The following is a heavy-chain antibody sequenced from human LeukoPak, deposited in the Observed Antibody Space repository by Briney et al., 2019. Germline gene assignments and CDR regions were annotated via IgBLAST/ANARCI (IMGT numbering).Heavy chain of an antibody. D-gene: IGHD4-23*01. Sequence: GGSLRLSCAASGFTFSSYAMHWVRQAPGKGLEWVAVISYDGSNKYYADSVKGRFTISRDNSKNTLYLQMNSLRAEDTAVYYCARHRGITVVTPSFDYWGQGTLVTVSA. CDR1: GFTFSSYA. J-gene: IGHJ4*02. CDR2: ISYDGSNK. CDR3: ARHRGITVVTPSFDY. V-gene: IGHV3-30-3*01.